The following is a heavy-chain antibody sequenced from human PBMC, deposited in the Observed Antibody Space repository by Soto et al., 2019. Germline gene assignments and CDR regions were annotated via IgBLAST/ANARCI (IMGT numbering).Heavy chain of an antibody. D-gene: IGHD2-21*01. J-gene: IGHJ4*02. CDR3: ARAIASYAYGEGY. Sequence: SETLSLTCTVSGGSINSYWWSWIRQPAGKGLEWIGRVYSSGTTDYNPSLNSRATMSVETSKNQFSLKLSSVTAADTAVYYCARAIASYAYGEGYWGQGIQVTVSS. CDR2: VYSSGTT. CDR1: GGSINSYW. V-gene: IGHV4-4*07.